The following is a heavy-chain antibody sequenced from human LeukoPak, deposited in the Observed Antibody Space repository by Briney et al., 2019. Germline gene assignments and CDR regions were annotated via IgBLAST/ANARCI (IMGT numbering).Heavy chain of an antibody. D-gene: IGHD6-19*01. CDR3: ATTRHLYSSGHD. CDR1: GFTFSSNY. J-gene: IGHJ4*02. CDR2: IYNDGRT. Sequence: PGGSLRLSCAASGFTFSSNYMTWVRQAPGKGLEWVSVIYNDGRTYYGDSVKGRFITSRDNSKNTLYLQMNSLRAEDTAVYYCATTRHLYSSGHDWGQGTLVTVSS. V-gene: IGHV3-66*01.